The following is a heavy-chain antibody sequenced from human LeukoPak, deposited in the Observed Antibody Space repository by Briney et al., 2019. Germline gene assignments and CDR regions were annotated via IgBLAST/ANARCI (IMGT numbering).Heavy chain of an antibody. D-gene: IGHD3-22*01. CDR1: GGTFSSYA. CDR2: IIPILGIA. CDR3: ARDTEYYYDSNGD. J-gene: IGHJ4*02. V-gene: IGHV1-69*04. Sequence: SVKVSCKASGGTFSSYAISWVRQAPGQGLEWMGRIIPILGIANYAQKFQGRVTITADKSTSTACMELSSLRSEDTAVYYCARDTEYYYDSNGDWGQGTLVTVSS.